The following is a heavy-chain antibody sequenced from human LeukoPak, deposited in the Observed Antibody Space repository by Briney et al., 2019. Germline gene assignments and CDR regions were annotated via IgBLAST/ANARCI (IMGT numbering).Heavy chain of an antibody. CDR3: ARDHRPEIQYYYMDV. CDR1: GFSLSNYG. Sequence: GGSLRLSCAASGFSLSNYGMHWVRQPPGQGLEWVAALLYDGNTRHYSDSVRGRFTISRDISKNTFYLQMNSLTAEDTAVYYCARDHRPEIQYYYMDVWGKGTTVAVSS. D-gene: IGHD1-14*01. CDR2: LLYDGNTR. V-gene: IGHV3-33*01. J-gene: IGHJ6*03.